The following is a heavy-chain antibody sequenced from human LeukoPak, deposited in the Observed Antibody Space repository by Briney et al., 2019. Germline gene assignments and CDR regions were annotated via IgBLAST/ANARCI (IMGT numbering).Heavy chain of an antibody. V-gene: IGHV4-39*01. CDR1: GDSISSSSYY. Sequence: SETLSLTCTVSGDSISSSSYYWGWIRQPPGKGLEWIGGIYYSGSTYYIPALKSRVAISVDTSNNQFFLKLTSVTAADTAVYYCARHLLGYCSSTSCEYYFDYWGQGTLVTVSS. CDR2: IYYSGST. D-gene: IGHD2-2*01. CDR3: ARHLLGYCSSTSCEYYFDY. J-gene: IGHJ4*02.